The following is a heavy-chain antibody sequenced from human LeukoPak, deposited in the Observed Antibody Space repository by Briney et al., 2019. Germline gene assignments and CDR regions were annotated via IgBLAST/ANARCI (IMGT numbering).Heavy chain of an antibody. J-gene: IGHJ4*02. CDR1: RGSISKWY. CDR2: IYDSGST. V-gene: IGHV4-4*07. Sequence: TSETLSLTCTVSRGSISKWYWSWIRQPAGKGLEWIGRIYDSGSTEYNPSLRSRVIMSVDTSKNEFSLKLSSVTAADTAVYYCARTTGHYLFDQWGQGTLVIVSS. D-gene: IGHD3-3*01. CDR3: ARTTGHYLFDQ.